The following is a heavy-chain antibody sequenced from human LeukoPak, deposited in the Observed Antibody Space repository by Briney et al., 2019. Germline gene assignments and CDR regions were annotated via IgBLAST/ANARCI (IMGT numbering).Heavy chain of an antibody. Sequence: SETLSLTCTVSGGSISSSSYYWGWIRQPPGKGLEWIGSIYYSGSTYYNPSLKSRVTISVDTSKNQFSLKLSSVTAADTAVYYCARGGTFLGSAFDYWGQGTLVTVSS. D-gene: IGHD3-16*01. CDR1: GGSISSSSYY. CDR2: IYYSGST. V-gene: IGHV4-39*07. CDR3: ARGGTFLGSAFDY. J-gene: IGHJ4*02.